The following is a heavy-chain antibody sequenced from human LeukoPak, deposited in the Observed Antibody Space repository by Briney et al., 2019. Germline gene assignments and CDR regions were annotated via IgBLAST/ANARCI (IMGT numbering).Heavy chain of an antibody. CDR3: ATHSSSWYDPFDY. D-gene: IGHD6-13*01. CDR2: IYYSGST. Sequence: PSETLSLTCTVSGGSISSSSYYWGWIRQPPGKGLEWIGSIYYSGSTYYNPSLKSRVTISVDTSKNQFSLKLSSVTAADTAVFYCATHSSSWYDPFDYWGQGTLVTVSS. V-gene: IGHV4-39*07. CDR1: GGSISSSSYY. J-gene: IGHJ4*02.